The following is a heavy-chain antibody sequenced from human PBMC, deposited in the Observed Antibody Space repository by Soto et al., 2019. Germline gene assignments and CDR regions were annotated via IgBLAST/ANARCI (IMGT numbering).Heavy chain of an antibody. CDR2: IYPGDSDT. CDR1: GYSFTRYW. CDR3: ARTAAAGKYYYGVDV. J-gene: IGHJ6*02. Sequence: GESLKVSCKGSGYSFTRYWIGWVRQMPGKGLEWMGIIYPGDSDTRYSPSFQGRVTISADKSISTAYLQWSSLKASDTAIYYCARTAAAGKYYYGVDVWGQGTTVTVS. D-gene: IGHD6-13*01. V-gene: IGHV5-51*01.